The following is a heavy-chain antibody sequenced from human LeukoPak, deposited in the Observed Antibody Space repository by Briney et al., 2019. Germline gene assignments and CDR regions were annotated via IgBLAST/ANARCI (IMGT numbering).Heavy chain of an antibody. V-gene: IGHV3-30-3*01. CDR1: GFTFGTSA. D-gene: IGHD1-1*01. CDR2: ISYDGSNK. Sequence: RPGGSLRLSCVADGFTFGTSAMCWVRQAPGKGLEWVAVISYDGSNKYYADSVKGRFTISRDNSKNTLYLQMNSLRAEDTAVYYCARDTTPLVYYYGMDVWGQGTTVTVSS. CDR3: ARDTTPLVYYYGMDV. J-gene: IGHJ6*02.